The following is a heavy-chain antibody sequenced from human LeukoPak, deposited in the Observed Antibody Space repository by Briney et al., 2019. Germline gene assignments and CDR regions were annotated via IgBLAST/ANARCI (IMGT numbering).Heavy chain of an antibody. Sequence: PGGSLRLSCAASGFTFRGYPMHWVRQAPGKGLDWVAIISDDGGRKFYADSVEGRFTISRDNSKNTLFLQMNSLRAEDTAVYYCVRGVYNNGNMNDYWGHGTLVTVSS. D-gene: IGHD5/OR15-5a*01. V-gene: IGHV3-30*04. CDR2: ISDDGGRK. CDR1: GFTFRGYP. CDR3: VRGVYNNGNMNDY. J-gene: IGHJ4*01.